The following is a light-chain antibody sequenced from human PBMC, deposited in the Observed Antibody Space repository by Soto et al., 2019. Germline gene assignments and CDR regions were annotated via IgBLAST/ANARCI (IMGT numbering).Light chain of an antibody. J-gene: IGKJ5*01. V-gene: IGKV3-11*01. Sequence: ETVMTQSPPTLPLSPGKRASRSCRASQSVSSSLAWYQQKPGQAPRLLIYDASSRATGIPARFSGSGSGTEFTLTISSLQSEDFAVYYCQERSNWPPITFGQGTRLEIK. CDR3: QERSNWPPIT. CDR1: QSVSSS. CDR2: DAS.